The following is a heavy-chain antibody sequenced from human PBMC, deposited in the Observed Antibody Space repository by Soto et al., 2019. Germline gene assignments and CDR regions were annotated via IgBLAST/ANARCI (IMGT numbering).Heavy chain of an antibody. CDR1: VFTVSSNY. J-gene: IGHJ6*02. CDR3: ARDSQVLLWFGDPSGGMDV. V-gene: IGHV3-53*01. CDR2: IYSGGST. D-gene: IGHD3-10*01. Sequence: GSLRLSCAASVFTVSSNYMSWVRQAPGKGLEWVSVIYSGGSTYYADSVKGRFTISRDNSKNTLYLQMNSLRAEDTAVYYCARDSQVLLWFGDPSGGMDVWGQGTTVTVSS.